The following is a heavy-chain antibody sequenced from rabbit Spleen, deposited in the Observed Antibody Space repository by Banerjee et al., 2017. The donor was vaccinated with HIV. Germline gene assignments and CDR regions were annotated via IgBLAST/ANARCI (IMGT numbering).Heavy chain of an antibody. CDR3: ARETSSGWGVVSFYFNL. CDR1: GLDFSSSYW. Sequence: QEQLVESGGGLVQPEGSLTLTCKASGLDFSSSYWICWVRQAPEKGLEWIACIYAGSSTSTYYATWAKGRFTISRTSSTTVTLQMTSLTAADTATYFCARETSSGWGVVSFYFNLWGPGTLVTVS. CDR2: IYAGSSTST. V-gene: IGHV1S45*01. D-gene: IGHD4-1*01. J-gene: IGHJ4*01.